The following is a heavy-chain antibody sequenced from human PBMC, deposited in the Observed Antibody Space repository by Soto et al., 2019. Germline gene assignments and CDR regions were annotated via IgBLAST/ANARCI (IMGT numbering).Heavy chain of an antibody. Sequence: SETLSLTCTVSGVSISSTIYYWGWIRQPPGKGLEWIGTLYYSGSTYYSPSLKSRITMSVDTSKNHFSLRLSSVTAADTAVYYCARHFTKTDYYYYMDVWGKGTTVTVSS. V-gene: IGHV4-39*01. J-gene: IGHJ6*03. CDR2: LYYSGST. CDR3: ARHFTKTDYYYYMDV. CDR1: GVSISSTIYY.